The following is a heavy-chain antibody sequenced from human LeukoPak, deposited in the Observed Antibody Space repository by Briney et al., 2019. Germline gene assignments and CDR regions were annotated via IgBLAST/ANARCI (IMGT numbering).Heavy chain of an antibody. CDR1: GYTFTCYY. D-gene: IGHD4-17*01. CDR2: INPSGGST. Sequence: ASVKVSCKASGYTFTCYYMHWVRQAPGQGLEWMGIINPSGGSTSYAQKFQGRVTMTRDTPTSTVYMELSSLRSEDTAVYYCASEQPTVTTGNFDYWGQGTLVTVSS. CDR3: ASEQPTVTTGNFDY. J-gene: IGHJ4*02. V-gene: IGHV1-46*01.